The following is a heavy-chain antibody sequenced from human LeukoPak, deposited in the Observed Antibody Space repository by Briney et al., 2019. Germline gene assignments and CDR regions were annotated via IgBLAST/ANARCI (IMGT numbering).Heavy chain of an antibody. Sequence: SETLSLTCAVYGGSFSGYYWSWIRQPPGKGLEWIGEINHSGSTNYNPSLKSRVTISVDTSKNQFSLKLSSATAADTAVYYCARDPEYYYDSSGPEYYFDYWGQGTLVTVSS. CDR2: INHSGST. V-gene: IGHV4-34*01. CDR1: GGSFSGYY. J-gene: IGHJ4*02. CDR3: ARDPEYYYDSSGPEYYFDY. D-gene: IGHD3-22*01.